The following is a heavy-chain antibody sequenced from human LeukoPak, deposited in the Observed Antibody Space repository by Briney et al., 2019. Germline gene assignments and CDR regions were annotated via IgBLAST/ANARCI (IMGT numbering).Heavy chain of an antibody. Sequence: PGGSLRLSCAASGFTFSSYAMSWVRQAPGRRLEWVSAISGSGGSTYYADSVKGRFTISRDNSKNTLYLQMNSLRAEDTAVYYCATLYGDREVWGQGTLVTVSS. D-gene: IGHD4-17*01. V-gene: IGHV3-23*01. CDR3: ATLYGDREV. CDR2: ISGSGGST. J-gene: IGHJ4*02. CDR1: GFTFSSYA.